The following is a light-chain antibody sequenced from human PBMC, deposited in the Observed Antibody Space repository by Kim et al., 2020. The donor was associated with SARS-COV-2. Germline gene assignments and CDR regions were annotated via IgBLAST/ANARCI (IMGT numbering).Light chain of an antibody. J-gene: IGLJ2*01. V-gene: IGLV2-23*01. CDR1: SSNVGSYNL. CDR2: QGS. Sequence: PGQSITISCTGTSSNVGSYNLVSWYQQPPGKAPKLKIYQGSKRPSGVSNRFSGSKSGNTASLKISGLQAEDEADYYCCSYAGSVVFGGGTQLTVL. CDR3: CSYAGSVV.